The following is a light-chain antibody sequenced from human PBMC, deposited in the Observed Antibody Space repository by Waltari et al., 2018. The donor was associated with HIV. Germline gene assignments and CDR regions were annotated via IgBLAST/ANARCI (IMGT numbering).Light chain of an antibody. CDR1: SSDIGRYNY. CDR3: SSYTGSNTYV. V-gene: IGLV2-14*03. J-gene: IGLJ1*01. CDR2: ELT. Sequence: QSALTQPASVSGSPGQSISISCTGTSSDIGRYNYVSWYQQHPGKAPKVIIYELTNRPSGVSHRFSGSKSGDTASLTISGLQAEDEADYYCSSYTGSNTYVFGTGTKVTVL.